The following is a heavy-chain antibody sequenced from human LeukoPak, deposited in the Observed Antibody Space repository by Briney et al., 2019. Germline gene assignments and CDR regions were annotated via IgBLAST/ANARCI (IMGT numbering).Heavy chain of an antibody. V-gene: IGHV3-9*01. J-gene: IGHJ4*02. CDR1: GFTFDDYA. D-gene: IGHD2-21*02. CDR2: ISWNSGSL. Sequence: GGSLRLSCTASGFTFDDYAMHWVRQAPGKGLEWVSTISWNSGSLAYADSVKGRFTISRDNAKNSLYLQMNSLRAEDTALYYCAKGPSVVVTDLFDYRGQGTLVTVSS. CDR3: AKGPSVVVTDLFDY.